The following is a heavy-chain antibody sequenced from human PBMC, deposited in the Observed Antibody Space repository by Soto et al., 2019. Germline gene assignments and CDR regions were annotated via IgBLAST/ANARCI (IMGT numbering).Heavy chain of an antibody. CDR2: IYYSGVS. Sequence: PSETLSLTCTVSGGSMRSYCWSWIRQPPGKGLEWIGYIYYSGVSNYNPPPKSRVTMSVDTSNNQFFLKLNSVTAADTAVYYCAREGTSSWSGDYGMDVWGQGTMVTVSS. CDR1: GGSMRSYC. V-gene: IGHV4-59*01. D-gene: IGHD6-13*01. CDR3: AREGTSSWSGDYGMDV. J-gene: IGHJ6*02.